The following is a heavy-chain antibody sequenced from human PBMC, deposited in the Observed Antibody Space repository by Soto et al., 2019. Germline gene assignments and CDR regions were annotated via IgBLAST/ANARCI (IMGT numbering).Heavy chain of an antibody. J-gene: IGHJ4*02. CDR2: ISAYNGNT. D-gene: IGHD3-22*01. CDR3: GRSGSSGYYLDY. V-gene: IGHV1-18*01. Sequence: QVQQVQSGAEVKEPGASVKVSCKASGYTFTSYGLNWVRQAPGQGLEWMGWISAYNGNTNYAQKFQGRVTMTTDTSTSSAYMELRSLRSADTAVYYCGRSGSSGYYLDYWGQGTLVTVSA. CDR1: GYTFTSYG.